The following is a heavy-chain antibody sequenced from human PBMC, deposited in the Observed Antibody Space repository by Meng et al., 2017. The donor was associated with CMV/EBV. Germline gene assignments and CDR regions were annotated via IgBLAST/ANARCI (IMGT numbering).Heavy chain of an antibody. D-gene: IGHD3-10*01. Sequence: QVQLVQSGAEVKKPXSSVKVXCKASGGTFSSYAISWVRQAPGQGLEWMGGIIPIFGTANYAQKFQGRVTITADESTSTAYMELSSLRSEDTAVYYCAREAPYYGSGSYHYWGQGTMVTVSS. CDR3: AREAPYYGSGSYHY. CDR2: IIPIFGTA. V-gene: IGHV1-69*12. J-gene: IGHJ4*02. CDR1: GGTFSSYA.